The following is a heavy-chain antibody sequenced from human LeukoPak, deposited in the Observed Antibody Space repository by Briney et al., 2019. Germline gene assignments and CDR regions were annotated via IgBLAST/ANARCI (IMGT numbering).Heavy chain of an antibody. D-gene: IGHD3-22*01. CDR1: GFTFSSYW. CDR2: INSDGSST. J-gene: IGHJ6*03. CDR3: ARRSSGPLYYYYYYMDV. V-gene: IGHV3-74*01. Sequence: PGGSLRLSCAASGFTFSSYWMSWVRQAPGKGLVWVSRINSDGSSTSYADSVKGRFTISRDNAKNTLYLQMNSLRAEDTAVYYCARRSSGPLYYYYYYMDVWGKGTTVTVSS.